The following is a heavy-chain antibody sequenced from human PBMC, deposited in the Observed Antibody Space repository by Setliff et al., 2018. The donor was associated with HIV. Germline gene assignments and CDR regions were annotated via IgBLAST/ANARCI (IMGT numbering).Heavy chain of an antibody. CDR2: TNNDGSIT. CDR3: VKWNYPNS. V-gene: IGHV3-74*01. J-gene: IGHJ4*02. D-gene: IGHD1-7*01. Sequence: PGGSLRLSCAASGFTLSDHWMHWVRQVPGKGLVWVSRTNNDGSITNYADFVKGRFTMSRESAKNTLYLQMNSLRVEDTAVYYCVKWNYPNSWGQGTLVTVSS. CDR1: GFTLSDHW.